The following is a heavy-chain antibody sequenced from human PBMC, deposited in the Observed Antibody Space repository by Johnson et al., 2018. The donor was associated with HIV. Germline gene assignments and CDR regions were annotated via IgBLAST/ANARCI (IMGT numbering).Heavy chain of an antibody. CDR3: ARASHSSGWYGRLDDAFDI. CDR2: ISDDGCNK. CDR1: GFTFSSFG. V-gene: IGHV3-30*03. D-gene: IGHD6-19*01. J-gene: IGHJ3*02. Sequence: QVQLVESGGGVVQPGRSLRLSCAASGFTFSSFGMHWVRQDPGKGLEWMTIISDDGCNKNYADSVKGRFTVSRDNSKNTLYLHMNSLRPDDTAVYYCARASHSSGWYGRLDDAFDIWGQGTMVTVSS.